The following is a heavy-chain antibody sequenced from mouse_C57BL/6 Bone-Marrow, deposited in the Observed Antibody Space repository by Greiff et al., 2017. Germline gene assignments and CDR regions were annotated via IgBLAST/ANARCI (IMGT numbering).Heavy chain of an antibody. Sequence: VQLVESGAELVRPGTSVKMSCKASGYTFTNYWIGWAKQRPGHGLEWIGDIYPGGGYTNYNEKFKGKATLTADKSSSTAYMQFSSLTSEDSAIYYCARGEGSYFDDWGQGTTLTVSS. V-gene: IGHV1-63*01. CDR3: ARGEGSYFDD. CDR1: GYTFTNYW. D-gene: IGHD2-13*01. J-gene: IGHJ2*01. CDR2: IYPGGGYT.